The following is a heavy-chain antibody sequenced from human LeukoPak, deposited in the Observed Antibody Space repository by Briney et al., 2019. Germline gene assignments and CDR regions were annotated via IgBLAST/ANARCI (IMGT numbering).Heavy chain of an antibody. Sequence: GGSLRLSCAASEFTFSIYVMIWVRQAPGKGLEWISTINDSGDSPYYADSVKGRFTISRDSSKNTLYLQMNSLRAEDTAVYYCARDYAAYSSGYWFDYWGQGTLVTVSS. J-gene: IGHJ4*02. CDR2: INDSGDSP. V-gene: IGHV3-23*01. D-gene: IGHD3-22*01. CDR3: ARDYAAYSSGYWFDY. CDR1: EFTFSIYV.